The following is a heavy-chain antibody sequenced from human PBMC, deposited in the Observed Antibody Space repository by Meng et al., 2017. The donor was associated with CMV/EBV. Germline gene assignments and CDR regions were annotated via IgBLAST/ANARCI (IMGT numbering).Heavy chain of an antibody. Sequence: VQLPQWGAGLLKPSETPALTCAGYGGSFRGYYWSWIRQPPGKGLEWIGEINHSGSTNYNPSLKSRVTISVDTSKNQFSLKLSSVTAADTAVYYCASSLTYPDYWGQGTLVTVSS. J-gene: IGHJ4*02. D-gene: IGHD2-15*01. CDR1: GGSFRGYY. CDR2: INHSGST. CDR3: ASSLTYPDY. V-gene: IGHV4-34*01.